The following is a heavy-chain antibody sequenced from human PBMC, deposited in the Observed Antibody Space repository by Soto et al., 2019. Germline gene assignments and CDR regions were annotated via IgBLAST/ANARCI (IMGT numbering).Heavy chain of an antibody. CDR2: IIGILGIA. V-gene: IGHV1-69*02. CDR3: ARGPYCGGDCHDP. J-gene: IGHJ5*02. D-gene: IGHD2-21*01. CDR1: GGTFSTYT. Sequence: GASVKVSCKASGGTFSTYTITWVRQAPGQGLEWMGRIIGILGIANYAQKFQGRVTITADKSTSTAYMELSSLRSEGTAVYYCARGPYCGGDCHDPWGQGTLVTVSS.